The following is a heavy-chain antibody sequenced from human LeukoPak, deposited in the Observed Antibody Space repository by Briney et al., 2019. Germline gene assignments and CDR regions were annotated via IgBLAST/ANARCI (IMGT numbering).Heavy chain of an antibody. CDR2: IYYSGST. CDR1: GGSISGSSYY. CDR3: ARGGWSLDF. V-gene: IGHV4-39*07. J-gene: IGHJ2*01. Sequence: SETLSLTCTVSGGSISGSSYYWGWIRQPPGKGLEWIGSIYYSGSTYYNPSLKSRVTISVDTSKNQFSLKLSSVTAADTAVYFCARGGWSLDFWGRGTLVAVSS.